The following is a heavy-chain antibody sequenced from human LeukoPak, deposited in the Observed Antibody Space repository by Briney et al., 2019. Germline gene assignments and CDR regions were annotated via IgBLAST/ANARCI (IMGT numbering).Heavy chain of an antibody. V-gene: IGHV4-59*11. J-gene: IGHJ5*02. Sequence: SETLSLTCTVSGGSISSHYWSWIRQPPGKGLEWIGYIYYSGSTNYNPSLKSRVTISVDTSKNQFSLKLSSVTAADTAVYYCARGLSGSPFWFDPWGQGTLVTVSS. CDR3: ARGLSGSPFWFDP. CDR1: GGSISSHY. D-gene: IGHD1-26*01. CDR2: IYYSGST.